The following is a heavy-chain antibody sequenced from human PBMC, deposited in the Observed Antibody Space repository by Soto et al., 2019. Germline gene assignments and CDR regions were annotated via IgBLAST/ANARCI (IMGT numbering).Heavy chain of an antibody. Sequence: GGSLRLSCAASGFDFDRHAINWVRQAPGEGLEWVSSISGGGVNTYYADSVKGRFTITRDTIKNTVFLQMNTLRVEDTAVYYCVKDQTGDLVWYFNLWGRGTLVTVSS. J-gene: IGHJ2*01. V-gene: IGHV3-23*01. CDR2: ISGGGVNT. CDR1: GFDFDRHA. CDR3: VKDQTGDLVWYFNL. D-gene: IGHD7-27*01.